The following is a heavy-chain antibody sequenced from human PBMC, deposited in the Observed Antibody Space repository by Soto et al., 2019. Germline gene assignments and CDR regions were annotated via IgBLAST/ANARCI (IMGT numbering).Heavy chain of an antibody. CDR2: IYPGDSDT. J-gene: IGHJ6*02. V-gene: IGHV5-51*01. CDR1: GYSFNSYW. Sequence: PGESLKISCKGSGYSFNSYWIGWVRQMPGKGLEWMGIIYPGDSDTRNSPSFQGQVTISADKSISTAYLQWSSLKASDTAMYYCARLADYGGPNPSYYFYGMDVWGQGTTVTGSS. CDR3: ARLADYGGPNPSYYFYGMDV. D-gene: IGHD4-17*01.